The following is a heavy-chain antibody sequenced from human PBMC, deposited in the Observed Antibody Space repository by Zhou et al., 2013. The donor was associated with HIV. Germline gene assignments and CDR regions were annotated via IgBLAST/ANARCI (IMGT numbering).Heavy chain of an antibody. CDR3: ARGRGYCGGNSCHGDYFYGLDV. Sequence: QVQLVQSGAEVKNIGASVKVSCKTSGYMFTNYYXYWVRQAPGQGLEWVGIVHPSGDSTSAQRFQGRVTMARYKSTSTVNMELSSLRSDDTAVYFCARGRGYCGGNSCHGDYFYGLDVWGQGTTVTVSS. CDR2: VHPSGDST. D-gene: IGHD2-21*01. CDR1: GYMFTNYY. J-gene: IGHJ6*02. V-gene: IGHV1-46*01.